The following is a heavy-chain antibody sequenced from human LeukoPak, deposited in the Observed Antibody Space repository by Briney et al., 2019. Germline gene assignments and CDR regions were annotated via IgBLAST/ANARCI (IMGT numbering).Heavy chain of an antibody. CDR1: GYTFTSYY. J-gene: IGHJ3*02. D-gene: IGHD3-9*01. CDR3: ARSYYDILTGYYGAFDI. CDR2: INPSGGST. Sequence: ASVKVSCKASGYTFTSYYMHWVRQAPGQGLEWMGIINPSGGSTSYAQKFQGRVTMTRDTSTSTVYMELSSLRSEDTAVYYCARSYYDILTGYYGAFDIWGQGTMVTVPS. V-gene: IGHV1-46*01.